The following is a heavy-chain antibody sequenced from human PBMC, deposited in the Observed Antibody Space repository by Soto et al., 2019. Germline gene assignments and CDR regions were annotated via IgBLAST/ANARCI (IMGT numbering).Heavy chain of an antibody. Sequence: GGSLRLSCAAPGFTFSSYTMNWVRQAPGKGLEWVSYISSSSSTIYYADSVKGRFTISRDNAKNSLYLQMNSLRDEDTAVYYCARDRPVRGNNWFDPWGQGTLVTVSS. D-gene: IGHD3-10*01. CDR2: ISSSSSTI. CDR1: GFTFSSYT. V-gene: IGHV3-48*02. J-gene: IGHJ5*02. CDR3: ARDRPVRGNNWFDP.